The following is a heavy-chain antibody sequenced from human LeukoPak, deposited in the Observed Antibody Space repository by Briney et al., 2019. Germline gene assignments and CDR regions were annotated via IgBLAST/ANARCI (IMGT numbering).Heavy chain of an antibody. D-gene: IGHD3-9*01. CDR2: ISGRSDNT. Sequence: PGASLRLSCAASGSIFSNYAMYWVRQAPGKGLEWVSAISGRSDNTYYADSVKGRFTLSRDSPKNTLYLRMNSLRADDTAVYYCAKWGDYDVLTGYYVSDFWGQGTLVTVSS. V-gene: IGHV3-23*01. CDR3: AKWGDYDVLTGYYVSDF. J-gene: IGHJ4*02. CDR1: GSIFSNYA.